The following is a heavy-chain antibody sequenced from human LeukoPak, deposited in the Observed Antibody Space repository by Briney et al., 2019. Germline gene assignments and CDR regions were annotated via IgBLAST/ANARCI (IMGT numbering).Heavy chain of an antibody. Sequence: ASVKVSCKASGYTFTDHYVHWMRQAPGQGLEWMGWIKPNTGATNYAQNFQGRVTMTRDTSIGTVFMELSGLRSDDTAVYFCATVADFSVSDSPYSGACFDPWGQGTLVTVSS. D-gene: IGHD2-21*02. CDR2: IKPNTGAT. CDR3: ATVADFSVSDSPYSGACFDP. CDR1: GYTFTDHY. J-gene: IGHJ5*02. V-gene: IGHV1-2*02.